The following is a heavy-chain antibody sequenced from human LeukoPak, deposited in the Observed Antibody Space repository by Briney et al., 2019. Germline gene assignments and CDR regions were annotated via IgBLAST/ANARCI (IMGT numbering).Heavy chain of an antibody. Sequence: GASVKVSCKASGYTFTSYGISWVRQAPGQGLEWMGWISAYNGNTNYAQKLQGRVTMTTDTSTSTAYMELRSLRSHDTAVYYCASSRDLWILDYWGQGTLVTVSS. CDR3: ASSRDLWILDY. V-gene: IGHV1-18*01. D-gene: IGHD2/OR15-2a*01. J-gene: IGHJ4*02. CDR1: GYTFTSYG. CDR2: ISAYNGNT.